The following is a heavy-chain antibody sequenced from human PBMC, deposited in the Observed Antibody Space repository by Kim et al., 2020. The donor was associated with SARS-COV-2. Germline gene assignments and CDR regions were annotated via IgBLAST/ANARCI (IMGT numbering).Heavy chain of an antibody. Sequence: SETLSLTCTVSGGSISSSTDYWTWIRQPPGKGLEWIGNVHYSGTSYYSPSLKSRVTISVDTSKNQFSLKVSSVTATDTAVYYCARNGSPPPAGLDYWG. CDR3: ARNGSPPPAGLDY. J-gene: IGHJ4*01. D-gene: IGHD1-26*01. CDR2: VHYSGTS. CDR1: GGSISSSTDY. V-gene: IGHV4-39*01.